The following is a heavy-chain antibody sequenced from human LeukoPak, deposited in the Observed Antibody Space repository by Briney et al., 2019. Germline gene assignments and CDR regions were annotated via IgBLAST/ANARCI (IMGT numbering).Heavy chain of an antibody. CDR3: AKGGLGDGYSYAS. V-gene: IGHV3-23*01. D-gene: IGHD5-24*01. J-gene: IGHJ5*02. CDR1: GFTFSSSA. Sequence: GGSLRLSCAASGFTFSSSAMSWVRQAPGKGLEWVAAISDTGRLSYCADSVNGRFTISRDNSKNTLSPQMNSLRAADTAVYYCAKGGLGDGYSYASWGQGTLITVSS. CDR2: ISDTGRLS.